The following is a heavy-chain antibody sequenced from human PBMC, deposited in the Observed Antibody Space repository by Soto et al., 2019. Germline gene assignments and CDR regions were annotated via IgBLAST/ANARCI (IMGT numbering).Heavy chain of an antibody. J-gene: IGHJ6*03. CDR2: IYYSGST. Sequence: PSETLSLTCTVSGGSISSYYWSWIRQPPGKGLEWIGYIYYSGSTNYNPSLKSRVTISVDTSKNQFSLKLSSVTAADTAVYYCARLRSPLTFWSGYYPAYYYYYYMDVWGKGTTVTVSS. CDR1: GGSISSYY. V-gene: IGHV4-59*08. CDR3: ARLRSPLTFWSGYYPAYYYYYYMDV. D-gene: IGHD3-3*01.